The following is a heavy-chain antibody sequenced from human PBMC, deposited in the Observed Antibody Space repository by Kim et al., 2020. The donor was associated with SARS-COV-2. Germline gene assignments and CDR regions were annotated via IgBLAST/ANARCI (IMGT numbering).Heavy chain of an antibody. V-gene: IGHV3-30*18. Sequence: GGSLRLSCAASGFTFSSYGMHWVRQAPGKGLEWVAVISYDGSNKYYADSVKGRFTISRDNSKNTLYLQMNSLRAEDTAVYYCAQRFLEWLPRFDPWGQGT. D-gene: IGHD3-3*01. CDR1: GFTFSSYG. CDR2: ISYDGSNK. CDR3: AQRFLEWLPRFDP. J-gene: IGHJ5*02.